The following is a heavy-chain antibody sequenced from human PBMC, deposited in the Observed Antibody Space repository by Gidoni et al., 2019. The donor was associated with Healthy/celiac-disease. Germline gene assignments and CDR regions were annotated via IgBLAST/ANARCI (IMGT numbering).Heavy chain of an antibody. J-gene: IGHJ4*02. V-gene: IGHV3-21*01. Sequence: EVQLVESGGGLVKPGGSLRLSCAASGFTFSSYSMNWVRKAPGKGLEWVSSISSSSSYTYYADSVKGRFTISRDNAKNSLYLQMNSLRAEDTAVYYCARDSSSDFWSGYYLPFFDYWGQGTLVTVSS. CDR3: ARDSSSDFWSGYYLPFFDY. D-gene: IGHD3-3*01. CDR2: ISSSSSYT. CDR1: GFTFSSYS.